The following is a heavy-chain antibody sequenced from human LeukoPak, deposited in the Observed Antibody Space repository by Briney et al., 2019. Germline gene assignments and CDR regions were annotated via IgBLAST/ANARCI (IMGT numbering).Heavy chain of an antibody. J-gene: IGHJ5*02. CDR2: LYYGGSP. D-gene: IGHD2-15*01. CDR1: GASISNSDFY. CDR3: ARVNDCSGSSCFSRWFDP. Sequence: SETLSLTCTVSGASISNSDFYWGWIRQPPGKGLEWIGTLYYGGSPLYNASLTSRVSMSIETSKNQFSLRLSSVTAADTAVYYCARVNDCSGSSCFSRWFDPWGQGTLITVSS. V-gene: IGHV4-39*07.